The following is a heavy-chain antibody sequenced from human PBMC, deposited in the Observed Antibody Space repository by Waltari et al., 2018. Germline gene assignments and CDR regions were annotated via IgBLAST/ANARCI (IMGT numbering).Heavy chain of an antibody. Sequence: QVQLQESGPGLVKPSQTLSLTCTVSGGSISSGDYYWSWIRQPPGKGLEWIGYIYYSGSTYYNPSLKSRVTISVDTSKNQFSLKLSSVTAADTAVYYCARGVHGVQGPIGRRYFDYWGQGTLVTVSS. J-gene: IGHJ4*02. D-gene: IGHD3-10*01. CDR2: IYYSGST. V-gene: IGHV4-30-4*08. CDR3: ARGVHGVQGPIGRRYFDY. CDR1: GGSISSGDYY.